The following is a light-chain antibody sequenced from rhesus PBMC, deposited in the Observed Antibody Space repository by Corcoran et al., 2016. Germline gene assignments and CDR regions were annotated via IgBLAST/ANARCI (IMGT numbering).Light chain of an antibody. CDR3: LQYNSKPWT. CDR1: QGSRNY. CDR2: AAT. Sequence: DIQMTQSPSSLSASIGDRVTITCRASQGSRNYLSWYQQKTGKPPKRLIYAATGLESGVPSRFSGCGSGTAFTLTISSLQPEDFAAYYCLQYNSKPWTFGQGTKVEIK. J-gene: IGKJ1*01. V-gene: IGKV1-36*01.